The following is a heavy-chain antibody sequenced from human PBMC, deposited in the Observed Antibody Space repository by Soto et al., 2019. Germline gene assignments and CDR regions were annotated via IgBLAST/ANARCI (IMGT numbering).Heavy chain of an antibody. Sequence: GGSLRLSCAASGFTFSSYGMHWVRQAPGKGLEWVAVIWYDGSNKYYADSVKGRFTISRDNSKNTLYLQMNSLRAEDTAVYYCAGGRMATITNDYYYYGMDVWGQGTTVTVS. V-gene: IGHV3-33*01. CDR3: AGGRMATITNDYYYYGMDV. CDR2: IWYDGSNK. CDR1: GFTFSSYG. D-gene: IGHD4-4*01. J-gene: IGHJ6*02.